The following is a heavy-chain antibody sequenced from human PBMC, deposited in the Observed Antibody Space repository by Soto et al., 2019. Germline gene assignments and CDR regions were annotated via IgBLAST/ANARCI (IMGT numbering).Heavy chain of an antibody. J-gene: IGHJ4*01. CDR1: GGTESSYR. CDR2: ISSSSSYI. D-gene: IGHD3-22*01. Sequence: CGGTESSYRRYSFRQAPGKGLEWVSSISSSSSYIYYADSVKGRFTISRDNAKNSLYLQMNSLRAEDTAVYYCTRYAGDSSGVWGHGTPVTVS. CDR3: TRYAGDSSGV. V-gene: IGHV3-21*01.